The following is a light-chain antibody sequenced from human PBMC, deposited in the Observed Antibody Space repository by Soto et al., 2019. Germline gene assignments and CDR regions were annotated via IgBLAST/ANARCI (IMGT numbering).Light chain of an antibody. J-gene: IGKJ1*01. V-gene: IGKV3D-15*01. Sequence: IVMTQSPATLSVSPGGRATLSCRASQSVSSNLAWYQQKLGQAPRLLIYGASSRATGIPDRFSGSGSGTDFTLSISRLEPEDFAVYYCQHSSRTFGQGTKVDIK. CDR2: GAS. CDR3: QHSSRT. CDR1: QSVSSN.